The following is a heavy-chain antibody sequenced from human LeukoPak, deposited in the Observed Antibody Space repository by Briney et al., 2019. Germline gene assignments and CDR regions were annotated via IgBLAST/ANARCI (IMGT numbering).Heavy chain of an antibody. J-gene: IGHJ4*02. CDR3: ARAGLDYDII. Sequence: SETLSLTCTVSGGSISSYYWSWIRQPPGKGLEWIGYIYYSGSTNYNPSLKSRVTISVGTSKNQFSLKLSSVTAADTAVYYCARAGLDYDIIWGQGTLVTVSS. D-gene: IGHD3-22*01. V-gene: IGHV4-59*01. CDR1: GGSISSYY. CDR2: IYYSGST.